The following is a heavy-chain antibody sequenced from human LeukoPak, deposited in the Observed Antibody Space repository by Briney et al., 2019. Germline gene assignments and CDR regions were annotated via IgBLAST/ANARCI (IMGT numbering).Heavy chain of an antibody. D-gene: IGHD5-24*01. CDR2: INHSGST. Sequence: SETLSLTCAVYGGSFSGYYWSWIRQPPGKGLQWIGEINHSGSTNYNPSLKSRVTISVDTSKNQFSLKLSSVTAADTAVYYCARGFGLDGYNLDYWGQGTLVTVSS. V-gene: IGHV4-34*01. J-gene: IGHJ4*02. CDR1: GGSFSGYY. CDR3: ARGFGLDGYNLDY.